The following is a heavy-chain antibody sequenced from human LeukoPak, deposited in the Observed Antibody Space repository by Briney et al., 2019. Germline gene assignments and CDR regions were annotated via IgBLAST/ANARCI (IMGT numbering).Heavy chain of an antibody. CDR2: MYHSGST. CDR1: GYSITTGYY. V-gene: IGHV4-38-2*02. Sequence: SETLSLTCTVSGYSITTGYYWGWIRQPPGKGLEWIGSMYHSGSTSYNPSLKSRVTISVDTSKNQFSLKLSSMTAADTAVYYCARVVDSSGWYGYYYYMDVWGKGTTVTVSS. D-gene: IGHD6-19*01. CDR3: ARVVDSSGWYGYYYYMDV. J-gene: IGHJ6*03.